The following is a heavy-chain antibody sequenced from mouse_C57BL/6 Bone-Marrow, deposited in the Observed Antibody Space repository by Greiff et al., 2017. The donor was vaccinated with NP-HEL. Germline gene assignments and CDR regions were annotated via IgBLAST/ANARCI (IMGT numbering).Heavy chain of an antibody. CDR2: IDPSDSET. Sequence: QVQLKQPGAELVRPGSSVKLSCKASGYTFTSYWMHWVKQRPIQGLEWIGNIDPSDSETHYNQKFKDKATLTVDKSSSTAYMQLSSLTSEDSAVYYCARCYYYGSSPMDYWGQGTSVTVSS. V-gene: IGHV1-52*01. CDR1: GYTFTSYW. D-gene: IGHD1-1*01. CDR3: ARCYYYGSSPMDY. J-gene: IGHJ4*01.